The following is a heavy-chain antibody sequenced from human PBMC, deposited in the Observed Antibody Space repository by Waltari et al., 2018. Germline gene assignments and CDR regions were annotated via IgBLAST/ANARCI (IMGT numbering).Heavy chain of an antibody. CDR1: GGSIRRYY. CDR3: ARIGYKTYGMDV. V-gene: IGHV4-59*01. Sequence: QVQLQESGPRLVKPSEALSLTSRVSGGSIRRYYRTWIRQSPGTGLQWLGYVYYSGTTNYSPALKRRVTMSVDSSRNEISLKMTSVTAADTAVYYCARIGYKTYGMDVWGRGTPVTVSS. CDR2: VYYSGTT. D-gene: IGHD1-20*01. J-gene: IGHJ6*02.